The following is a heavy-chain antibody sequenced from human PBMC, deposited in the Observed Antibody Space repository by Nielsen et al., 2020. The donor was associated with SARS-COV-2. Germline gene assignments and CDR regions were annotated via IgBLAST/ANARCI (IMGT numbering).Heavy chain of an antibody. CDR3: AKDLKPFYFDSAGYPLRALDI. CDR1: GFTVSSNY. V-gene: IGHV3-53*01. D-gene: IGHD3-22*01. CDR2: IYSGGST. Sequence: GGSLRLSCAASGFTVSSNYMSWVRQAPGKGLEWVSVIYSGGSTYYADSVQGRFTMSRDNSEKTVYLQMNSLRVEDTAVYYCAKDLKPFYFDSAGYPLRALDIWGQGTMVTVSS. J-gene: IGHJ3*02.